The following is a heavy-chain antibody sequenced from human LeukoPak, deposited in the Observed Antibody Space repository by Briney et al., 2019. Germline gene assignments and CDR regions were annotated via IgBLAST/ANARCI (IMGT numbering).Heavy chain of an antibody. CDR1: GGSISSYY. J-gene: IGHJ5*02. Sequence: SETLFLTCTVSGGSISSYYWSWIRQPAGKGLEWIGRIYTSGSTNYYPSLKSRVSMSVDTTNNHSSLKLSSVTTAATAAYYCARERRGSGYVLGLWFDAGGQGTLVTFSS. V-gene: IGHV4-4*07. CDR2: IYTSGST. CDR3: ARERRGSGYVLGLWFDA. D-gene: IGHD6-25*01.